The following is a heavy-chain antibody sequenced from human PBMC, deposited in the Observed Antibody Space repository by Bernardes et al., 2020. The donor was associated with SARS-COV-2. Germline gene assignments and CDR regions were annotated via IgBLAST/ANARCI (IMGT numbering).Heavy chain of an antibody. CDR2: VAWDGGAT. Sequence: GGSLRLSCVASGFPFADFAMHWVRQLPGSGLEWVAFVAWDGGATYYADSVRGRFTISRDNNKNSLYLQMNSLRTDDTALYYCVKTAYCTGNNCRYFESWGQGTLVTVSS. D-gene: IGHD2-8*02. CDR1: GFPFADFA. CDR3: VKTAYCTGNNCRYFES. J-gene: IGHJ4*02. V-gene: IGHV3-43*01.